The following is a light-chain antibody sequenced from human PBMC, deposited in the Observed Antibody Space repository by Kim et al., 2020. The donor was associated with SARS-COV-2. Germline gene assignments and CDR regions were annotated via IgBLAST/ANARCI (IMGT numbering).Light chain of an antibody. CDR2: QNA. CDR1: KLEDKN. J-gene: IGLJ2*01. CDR3: QAWDSSTVI. V-gene: IGLV3-1*01. Sequence: VTPGQTVRITGSGDKLEDKNTCWYQQKPGQSPVMVIYQNAKRAPGIPERFSGSNSGNTATLTISGAQAIDEADYYCQAWDSSTVIFGGGTQLTVL.